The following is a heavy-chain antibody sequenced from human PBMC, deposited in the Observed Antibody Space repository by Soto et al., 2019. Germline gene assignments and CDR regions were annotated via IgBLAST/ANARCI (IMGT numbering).Heavy chain of an antibody. D-gene: IGHD1-1*01. J-gene: IGHJ5*02. V-gene: IGHV4-59*12. CDR1: GCSISSYY. CDR2: IYYSGST. Sequence: XXTLSLAFTVSGCSISSYYLPWIRQPPGKGLELIGYIYYSGSTNYSPSLKSRVTISVDTSKNHFSLKLTYVTAADTAVYYCSRGIDAYKGGRTWGQGTLVTV. CDR3: SRGIDAYKGGRT.